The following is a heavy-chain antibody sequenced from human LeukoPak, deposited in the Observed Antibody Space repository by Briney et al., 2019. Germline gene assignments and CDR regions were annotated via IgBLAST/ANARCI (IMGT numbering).Heavy chain of an antibody. CDR3: AREVRSLAFDI. J-gene: IGHJ3*02. CDR1: GFTFSDYY. Sequence: GGSLRLSCAASGFTFSDYYMSWIRQAPGKGLEWVSYISSNGSTIYYADSVKGRFTISRDNAKNSLYLQMNSLRAEDTAVYYCAREVRSLAFDIWGQGTMVTVSS. V-gene: IGHV3-11*01. CDR2: ISSNGSTI.